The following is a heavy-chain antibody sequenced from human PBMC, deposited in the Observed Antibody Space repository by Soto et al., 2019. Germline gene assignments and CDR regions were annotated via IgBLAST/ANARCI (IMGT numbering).Heavy chain of an antibody. V-gene: IGHV4-61*01. CDR1: GGSVSSGSYY. D-gene: IGHD3-3*01. CDR3: ARVYYDFWSGYYTYYYGMDV. J-gene: IGHJ6*02. Sequence: SETLSLTCTVSGGSVSSGSYYWSWIRQPPGKGLEWIGYIYYSGSTNYNPSLKSRVTISVDTSKNQFSLKLSSVTAADTAVYYCARVYYDFWSGYYTYYYGMDVWGQGTTVTVSS. CDR2: IYYSGST.